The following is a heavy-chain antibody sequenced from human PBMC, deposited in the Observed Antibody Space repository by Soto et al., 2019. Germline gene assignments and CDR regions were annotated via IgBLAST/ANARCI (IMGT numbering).Heavy chain of an antibody. D-gene: IGHD1-26*01. V-gene: IGHV4-34*01. Sequence: SETLSLTCAVYGGSFSGYYWSWIRQPPGKGLEWIGEINHSGSTNYNPSLKSRVTISVDTSKNQFSLKLSSVTAADTAVYYCARGRGSYYYYYGMDVWGQGTTVTVSS. J-gene: IGHJ6*02. CDR3: ARGRGSYYYYYGMDV. CDR2: INHSGST. CDR1: GGSFSGYY.